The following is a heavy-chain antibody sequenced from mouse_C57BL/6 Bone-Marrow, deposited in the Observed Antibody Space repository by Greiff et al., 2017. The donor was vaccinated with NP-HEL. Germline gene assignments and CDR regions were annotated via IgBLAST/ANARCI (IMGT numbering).Heavy chain of an antibody. Sequence: EVQRVESGGGLVKPGGSLKLSCAASGFTFSDYGMHWVRQAPEKGLEWVAYISSGSSTTYYADTVKGRFTISRDNAKNTLFLQMTSLRSEDTAMYYCARDYYGHYFDYWGQGTTLTVSS. CDR2: ISSGSSTT. J-gene: IGHJ2*01. CDR1: GFTFSDYG. D-gene: IGHD1-1*01. CDR3: ARDYYGHYFDY. V-gene: IGHV5-17*01.